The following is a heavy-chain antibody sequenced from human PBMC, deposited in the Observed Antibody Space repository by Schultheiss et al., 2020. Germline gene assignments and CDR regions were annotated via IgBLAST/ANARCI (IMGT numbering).Heavy chain of an antibody. V-gene: IGHV3-9*01. Sequence: GGSLRLSCAASGFTFDDYAMHWVLQAPGKGLEWVSGISWNSGSIGYADSVKGRFTIPRDNAKNSLYLQMNSLRAEDTALYYCAKDISVAVAGNIDYWGQGTLVTVSS. CDR3: AKDISVAVAGNIDY. J-gene: IGHJ4*02. CDR1: GFTFDDYA. CDR2: ISWNSGSI. D-gene: IGHD6-19*01.